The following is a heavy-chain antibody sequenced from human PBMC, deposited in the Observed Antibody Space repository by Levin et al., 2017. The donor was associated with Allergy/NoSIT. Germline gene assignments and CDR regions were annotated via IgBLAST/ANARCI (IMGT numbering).Heavy chain of an antibody. J-gene: IGHJ4*02. CDR2: INSNGDST. Sequence: GESLKISCAASGFTFNTYSMHWVRQAPGKGLEYVSAINSNGDSTFYANSVKDRFIISRDNSENTLYLQMGSLRPEDMAVYYCTRGYCNSGRCDNRVSEFWGQGTLVTVSS. CDR1: GFTFNTYS. V-gene: IGHV3-64*01. D-gene: IGHD2/OR15-2a*01. CDR3: TRGYCNSGRCDNRVSEF.